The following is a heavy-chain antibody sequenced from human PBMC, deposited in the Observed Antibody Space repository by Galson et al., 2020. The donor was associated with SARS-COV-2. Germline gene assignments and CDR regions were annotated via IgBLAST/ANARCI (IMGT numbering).Heavy chain of an antibody. J-gene: IGHJ5*02. D-gene: IGHD3-9*01. CDR1: GGYIGSGDYY. CDR2: IYYSGAT. CDR3: ARGSPHYDTLTGRWFDP. Sequence: SETLSLTCTVSGGYIGSGDYYWSWIRQPPGTGPEWIGYIYYSGATYYNPSLKSRLTISIDTSRNQFFLKVSSVTAADTAVYFCARGSPHYDTLTGRWFDPWGQGTLVTVSS. V-gene: IGHV4-30-4*01.